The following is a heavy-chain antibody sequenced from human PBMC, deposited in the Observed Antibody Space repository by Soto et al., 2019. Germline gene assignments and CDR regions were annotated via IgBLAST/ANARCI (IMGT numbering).Heavy chain of an antibody. D-gene: IGHD2-15*01. CDR1: GYTLSSYG. J-gene: IGHJ4*02. V-gene: IGHV1-18*01. CDR2: INTHNGKT. CDR3: ARGGPGYHDFDY. Sequence: ASVKVSCKASGYTLSSYGITWVRQAPGEGLEWMGWINTHNGKTDYAQKFQGRVTMTTDTSTSTAYMELRSLRSDDTAVFYCARGGPGYHDFDYWGRGTLVTVSS.